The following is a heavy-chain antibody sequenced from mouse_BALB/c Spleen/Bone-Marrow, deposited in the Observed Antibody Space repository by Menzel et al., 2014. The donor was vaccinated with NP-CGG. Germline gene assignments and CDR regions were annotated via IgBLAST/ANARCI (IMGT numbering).Heavy chain of an antibody. CDR3: ARSNDYDHLAY. V-gene: IGHV1-80*01. CDR1: GYAFSSYW. J-gene: IGHJ3*01. Sequence: EQLQQSGAELVRPGSSVKIFCKGSGYAFSSYWMNWVKQRPGQGLEWIGQIYPGDGDTNNNGKFKGKATLTADKSSTTVYMQLSSLTSEDSAVYFYARSNDYDHLAYWGQGTLVTVSA. D-gene: IGHD2-4*01. CDR2: IYPGDGDT.